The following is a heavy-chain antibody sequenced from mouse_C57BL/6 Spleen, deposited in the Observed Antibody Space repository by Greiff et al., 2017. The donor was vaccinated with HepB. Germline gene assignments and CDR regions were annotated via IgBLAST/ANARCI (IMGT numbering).Heavy chain of an antibody. D-gene: IGHD2-5*01. CDR2: IWSDGST. Sequence: QVQLQQSGPGLVAPSQSLSITCTVSGFSLTSYGVHWVRQPPGKGLEWLVVIWSDGSTTYNSALKSRLSISKDNSKSQVFLKMNSLQTDDTAMYYCARPDSNYGYAMDYWGQGTSVTVSS. V-gene: IGHV2-6*03. CDR1: GFSLTSYG. J-gene: IGHJ4*01. CDR3: ARPDSNYGYAMDY.